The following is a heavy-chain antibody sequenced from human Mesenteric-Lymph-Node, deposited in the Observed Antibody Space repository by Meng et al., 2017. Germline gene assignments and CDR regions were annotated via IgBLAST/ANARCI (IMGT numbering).Heavy chain of an antibody. D-gene: IGHD6-13*01. CDR2: IKSKTDGETT. Sequence: GESLKISCAASGFTFSNAWMTWARQPPGKGLEWVGRIKSKTDGETTDYAAPVKGRFTISRDDSKNTLYLQMNSLKTEDTAVYYCTTDPHSSSWYGAYWGQGTLVTVSS. V-gene: IGHV3-15*01. J-gene: IGHJ4*02. CDR3: TTDPHSSSWYGAY. CDR1: GFTFSNAW.